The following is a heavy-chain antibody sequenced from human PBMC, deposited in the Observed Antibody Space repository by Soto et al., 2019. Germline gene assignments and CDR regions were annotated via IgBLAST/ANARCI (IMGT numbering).Heavy chain of an antibody. CDR1: GFTFSSYA. CDR2: ISYDGSNK. Sequence: QVQLVESGGGVVQPGRSLRLSCAASGFTFSSYAMHWVRQAPGKGLEWVAVISYDGSNKYYADSVKGRFTISRDNSKNMLYLQMNSLRAEDRAVYYCAREVDGYYYYGRDVWGQGTTVTVSS. J-gene: IGHJ6*01. D-gene: IGHD3-9*01. CDR3: AREVDGYYYYGRDV. V-gene: IGHV3-30-3*01.